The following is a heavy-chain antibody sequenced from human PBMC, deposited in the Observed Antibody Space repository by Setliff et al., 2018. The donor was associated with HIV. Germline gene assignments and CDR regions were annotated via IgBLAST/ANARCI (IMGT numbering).Heavy chain of an antibody. V-gene: IGHV1-69-2*01. Sequence: ASVKVSCKASGYTFTSYGISWVQQAPGKGLEWMGRVDPEDGETIYAEKFQGRVTITADTSTDTAYMELSSLRSEDTAVYYCATVLRRQLGNWGQGTLVTVSS. CDR3: ATVLRRQLGN. D-gene: IGHD3-3*02. J-gene: IGHJ4*02. CDR1: GYTFTSYG. CDR2: VDPEDGET.